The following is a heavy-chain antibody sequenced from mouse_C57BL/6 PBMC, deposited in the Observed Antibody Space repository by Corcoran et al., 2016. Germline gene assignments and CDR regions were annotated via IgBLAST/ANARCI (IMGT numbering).Heavy chain of an antibody. CDR1: GYTFTDYN. J-gene: IGHJ2*01. V-gene: IGHV1-18*01. CDR3: ARRPDSSGYEYFDY. CDR2: INPNNGGT. Sequence: EVQLQQSGPELVKPGASVKIPCKASGYTFTDYNMNWVQQSHGKSLEWIGDINPNNGGTIYNQKFKGKATLTVDKSSSTAYMELRSLTSEDTAVYYCARRPDSSGYEYFDYWGQGTTLTVSS. D-gene: IGHD3-2*02.